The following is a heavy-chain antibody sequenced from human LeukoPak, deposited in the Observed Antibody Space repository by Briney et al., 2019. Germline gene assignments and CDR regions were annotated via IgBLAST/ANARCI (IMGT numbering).Heavy chain of an antibody. CDR2: ILGSSGST. V-gene: IGHV3-23*01. CDR3: AKGGYYYVEVVYFDY. J-gene: IGHJ4*02. D-gene: IGHD5-12*01. CDR1: GFTFSKYA. Sequence: GGSLRLSCAASGFTFSKYAMNWVRQAPGRGLEWVSTILGSSGSTFYADSVKGRFTIPKDTSKNTLYLHMSSLRAGDTAVYYCAKGGYYYVEVVYFDYWGQGTLVTVSS.